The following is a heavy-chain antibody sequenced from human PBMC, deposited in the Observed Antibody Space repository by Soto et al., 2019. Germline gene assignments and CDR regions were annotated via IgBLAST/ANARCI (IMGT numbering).Heavy chain of an antibody. J-gene: IGHJ4*02. D-gene: IGHD3-3*01. CDR1: GYIFTSYG. CDR3: ARDRYDFWSGYSQYYFDY. CDR2: ISAYNGNT. V-gene: IGHV1-18*01. Sequence: QVPLVQSGAEVKKPGASVKVSCKASGYIFTSYGISWVRQAPGQGLEWMGWISAYNGNTNYAQNLQGRVAMTTDTSTSTAYMELRSLRSDDTAVYYCARDRYDFWSGYSQYYFDYWGQGTLVTVSS.